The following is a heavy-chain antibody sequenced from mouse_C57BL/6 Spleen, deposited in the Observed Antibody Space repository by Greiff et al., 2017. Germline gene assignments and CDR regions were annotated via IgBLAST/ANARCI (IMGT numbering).Heavy chain of an antibody. CDR1: GYTFTSYG. J-gene: IGHJ2*01. V-gene: IGHV1-81*01. Sequence: QVQLQQSGAELAKPGASVKLSCKASGYTFTSYGISWVKQRPGQGLEWIGEVYPCSGNTNYNEKFKGKATLTVDKSSSIAYMELRSLTSEDSAVYICARRGYFDYWGQGTTLTVSS. CDR2: VYPCSGNT. CDR3: ARRGYFDY.